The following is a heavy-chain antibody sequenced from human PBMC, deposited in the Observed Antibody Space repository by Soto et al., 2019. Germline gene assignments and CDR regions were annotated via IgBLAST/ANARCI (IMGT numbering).Heavy chain of an antibody. CDR3: AADPGAGYDFWSGYNNFDY. V-gene: IGHV1-58*02. CDR1: GFTFTSSA. J-gene: IGHJ4*02. Sequence: ASVKVSCKASGFTFTSSAMQWVRQARGQRLEWIGWIVVGSGNTNYAQKFQERVTITRDMSTSTAYMELSSLRSEDTAVYYCAADPGAGYDFWSGYNNFDYWGQGTLVTVSS. CDR2: IVVGSGNT. D-gene: IGHD3-3*01.